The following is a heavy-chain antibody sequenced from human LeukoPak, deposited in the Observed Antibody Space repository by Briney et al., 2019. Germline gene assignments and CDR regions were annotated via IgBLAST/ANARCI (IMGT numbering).Heavy chain of an antibody. Sequence: GGSLRLSCEASGFTFRSYWMSWVRQAPGRGLEGVANIKEDGSEKYYVDSVKGRFTISRDNAKDSLYLQMSSLRAEDTAVYYCARDSGSYRIFDYWGQGTLVTVSS. CDR3: ARDSGSYRIFDY. CDR1: GFTFRSYW. V-gene: IGHV3-7*01. D-gene: IGHD1-26*01. CDR2: IKEDGSEK. J-gene: IGHJ4*02.